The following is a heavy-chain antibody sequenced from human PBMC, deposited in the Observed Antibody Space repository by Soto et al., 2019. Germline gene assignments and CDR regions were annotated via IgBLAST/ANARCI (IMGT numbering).Heavy chain of an antibody. J-gene: IGHJ4*02. Sequence: QVQLQESGPGLLKPSETLSLTCTVSYASINNYHWTWIRQPPGKGLEWIAYIYYTGTTNLNPSLNSRVTTSMDPSKHQFARQLRSVTASDTAVYYCASLRGLGEFSPYFDYWGQGRMVTVSS. V-gene: IGHV4-59*08. CDR1: YASINNYH. D-gene: IGHD3-10*01. CDR3: ASLRGLGEFSPYFDY. CDR2: IYYTGTT.